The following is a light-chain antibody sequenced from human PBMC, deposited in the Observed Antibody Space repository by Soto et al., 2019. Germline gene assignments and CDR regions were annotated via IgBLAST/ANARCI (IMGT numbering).Light chain of an antibody. J-gene: IGKJ5*01. V-gene: IGKV2-30*01. CDR3: MQGSHWPTT. CDR1: HGLLYSDGNTY. Sequence: DVVMTQSPLSLPVTLGQPSSISCRSSHGLLYSDGNTYLNWFHQRPGQSPRRLIYKVSNRDSGVPDRFSGRGSGTDFALKISRVEAEDVGVYYCMQGSHWPTTFGQGTRLEIK. CDR2: KVS.